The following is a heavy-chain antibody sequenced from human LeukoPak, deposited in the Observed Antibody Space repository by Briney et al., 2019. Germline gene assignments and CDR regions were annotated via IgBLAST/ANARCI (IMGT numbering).Heavy chain of an antibody. Sequence: PGGSLRLSCAASGFTFSSYEMNWVRQAPGKGLEWVSYISSSGSTIYYADSVKGRFTISRDNSKNTLYLQMNSLRAEDTAAYYCAKMLQYDILTGHWGQGTLVTVSS. CDR1: GFTFSSYE. J-gene: IGHJ4*02. V-gene: IGHV3-48*03. CDR2: ISSSGSTI. CDR3: AKMLQYDILTGH. D-gene: IGHD3-9*01.